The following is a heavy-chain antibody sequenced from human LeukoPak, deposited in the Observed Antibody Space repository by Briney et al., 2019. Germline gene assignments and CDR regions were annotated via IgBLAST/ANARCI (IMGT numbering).Heavy chain of an antibody. CDR1: GFTFDVYA. J-gene: IGHJ4*02. Sequence: PGGSLRLSCAASGFTFDVYAMHGLRQSPGKGLEWVSGISWNSCSIGYADSVKGRFTISRDNAKNSLYLQMTSLRAEDTALYYCAKDLGLRSDNGGQGTLVTVSS. CDR2: ISWNSCSI. CDR3: AKDLGLRSDN. D-gene: IGHD5-12*01. V-gene: IGHV3-9*01.